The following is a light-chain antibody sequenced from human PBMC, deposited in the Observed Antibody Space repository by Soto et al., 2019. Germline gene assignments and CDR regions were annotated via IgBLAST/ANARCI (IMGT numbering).Light chain of an antibody. Sequence: QMTQSPSSLSASVGDRVTVTCRASQSINIYLNWYQQKPGKASTLLIYGASSLQSGVPSRFSGGGSRTDFTLTISSLQPEDFATYYCQQSYRSPYTFGQGTKLEIK. CDR1: QSINIY. CDR2: GAS. V-gene: IGKV1-39*01. CDR3: QQSYRSPYT. J-gene: IGKJ2*01.